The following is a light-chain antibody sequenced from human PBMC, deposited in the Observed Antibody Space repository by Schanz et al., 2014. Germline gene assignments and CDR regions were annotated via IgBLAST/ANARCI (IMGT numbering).Light chain of an antibody. Sequence: QSALTQPASVSGSPGQSITISCTGTSSDVGGYDFVSWYQQHPGEVPKVMIYGVSDRPSGVSHRFSGSKSGNTASLTISGLQAEDEADYYCSSYTSSGIDVVFGGGTKLTVL. V-gene: IGLV2-14*03. CDR2: GVS. J-gene: IGLJ2*01. CDR1: SSDVGGYDF. CDR3: SSYTSSGIDVV.